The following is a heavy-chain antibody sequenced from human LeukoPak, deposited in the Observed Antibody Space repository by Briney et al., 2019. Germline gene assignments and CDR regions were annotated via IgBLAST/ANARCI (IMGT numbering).Heavy chain of an antibody. CDR3: ARDSGSYHLNWFDP. V-gene: IGHV1-2*02. CDR2: INPNSGGT. Sequence: ASVKVSCKASGYTFTGYYMHWVRQAPGQGLEWMGWINPNSGGTNYAQKFQGRVTMTRDTSISTAYMELSRLRSDDTAVYYCARDSGSYHLNWFDPWGQGTLVTVSS. J-gene: IGHJ5*02. D-gene: IGHD1-26*01. CDR1: GYTFTGYY.